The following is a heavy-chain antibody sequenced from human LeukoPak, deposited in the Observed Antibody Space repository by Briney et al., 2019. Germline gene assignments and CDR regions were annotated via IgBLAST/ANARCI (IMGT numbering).Heavy chain of an antibody. CDR3: ARDMVGLAADGNWFDP. J-gene: IGHJ5*02. V-gene: IGHV1-18*01. D-gene: IGHD6-13*01. Sequence: ASVKVSCKASGYTFSSYGISWVRQAPGQGLEWMGWIATYNSKTKYAEKVQGRVTMTTDTSTTTAYMELRTLRSDDTAVYYCARDMVGLAADGNWFDPWGQGILVTVSS. CDR1: GYTFSSYG. CDR2: IATYNSKT.